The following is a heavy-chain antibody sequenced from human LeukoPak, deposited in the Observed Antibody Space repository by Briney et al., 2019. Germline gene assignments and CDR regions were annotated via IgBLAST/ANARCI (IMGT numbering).Heavy chain of an antibody. CDR1: GGSISSGDYY. Sequence: SETLSLTCTVSGGSISSGDYYWSWIRQPPGKGLEWIGYIYYSGSTYYNPSLKSRVTISVDTSKNQFSLKLSSVTAADTAVYYCARWSEYEIQLWLPGAFDIWGQGTMVTVSS. V-gene: IGHV4-30-4*08. D-gene: IGHD5-18*01. J-gene: IGHJ3*02. CDR3: ARWSEYEIQLWLPGAFDI. CDR2: IYYSGST.